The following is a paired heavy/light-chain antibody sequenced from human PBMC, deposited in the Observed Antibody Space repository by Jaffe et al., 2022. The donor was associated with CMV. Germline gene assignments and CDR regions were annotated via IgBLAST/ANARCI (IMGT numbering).Light chain of an antibody. CDR1: QSVFYRTNNKNY. J-gene: IGKJ3*01. CDR3: QQYDNIPFT. V-gene: IGKV4-1*01. CDR2: WAS. Sequence: DIVLTQSPDYLAVSLGERATINCKSSQSVFYRTNNKNYLAWYQQRPRQPPKLLISWASIRQSGVPDRFSGSGSGTNFSLTISSLQAEDVAVYFCQQYDNIPFTFGPGTKVDIK.
Heavy chain of an antibody. CDR1: GGSISNYY. D-gene: IGHD3-16*01. V-gene: IGHV4-59*01. CDR3: ARFTFTYGFDPFDV. J-gene: IGHJ3*01. CDR2: VYYTGST. Sequence: QVQLQESGPGLVKPSETLSLTCTVSGGSISNYYWSWLRQPPGKGLEWLGYVYYTGSTKYNPSLKSQITMSADTSKNQVSLKLSSVTAADTAIYYCARFTFTYGFDPFDVWGQGTMVAVSS.